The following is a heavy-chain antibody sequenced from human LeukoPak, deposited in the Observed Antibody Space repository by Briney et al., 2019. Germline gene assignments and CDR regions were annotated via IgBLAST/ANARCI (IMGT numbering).Heavy chain of an antibody. CDR3: ARVVGDYVWGNYRREKNWFDP. J-gene: IGHJ5*02. CDR1: GATFSSYA. CDR2: IIPIFGTA. Sequence: SVKVSCKASGATFSSYAISWVRQAPGQGLEWMGGIIPIFGTANYAQKFQGRVTITADESTSTAYMELSSLRSEDTAVYYCARVVGDYVWGNYRREKNWFDPWGQGTLVTVSS. D-gene: IGHD3-16*02. V-gene: IGHV1-69*01.